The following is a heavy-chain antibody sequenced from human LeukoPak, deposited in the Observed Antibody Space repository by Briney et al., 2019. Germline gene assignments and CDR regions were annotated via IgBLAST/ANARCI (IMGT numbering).Heavy chain of an antibody. CDR1: GFTFSVAA. D-gene: IGHD5-24*01. Sequence: GGSLRLSCAASGFTFSVAAMRWGRQAPGKGLEWVSLIGASGESTYYADSVKGRFTISRDNSKNTLSLQMNSLRVEDTAMYFCAKDIQLSTWGLGTMVTVSS. V-gene: IGHV3-23*01. CDR2: IGASGEST. J-gene: IGHJ3*01. CDR3: AKDIQLST.